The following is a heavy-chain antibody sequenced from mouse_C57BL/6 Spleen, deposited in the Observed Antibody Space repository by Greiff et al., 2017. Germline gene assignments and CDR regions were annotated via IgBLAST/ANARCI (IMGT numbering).Heavy chain of an antibody. V-gene: IGHV5-4*01. CDR1: GFTFSSYA. Sequence: EVKLVESGGGLVKPGGSLKLSCAASGFTFSSYAMSWVRQTPEKRLEWVATISDGGSYTYYPDNVKGRFTISRDNAKNNLYLQMSHLKSEDTAMYYCARDRGITTVAFDYWGQGTTLTVSS. CDR3: ARDRGITTVAFDY. J-gene: IGHJ2*01. CDR2: ISDGGSYT. D-gene: IGHD1-1*01.